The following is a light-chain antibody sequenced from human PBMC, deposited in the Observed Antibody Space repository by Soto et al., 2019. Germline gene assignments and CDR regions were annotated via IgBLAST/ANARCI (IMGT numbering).Light chain of an antibody. CDR1: QGISSY. CDR2: AAS. CDR3: QQYNSYSPT. V-gene: IGKV1-8*01. J-gene: IGKJ1*01. Sequence: AIRMTQSPSSLSASTGDRVTITCRASQGISSYLAWYQQKPGKAPKLLIYAASTLQSGVPSRFSGSESGTDFTLTISSLQPDDFATYYCQQYNSYSPTFGQGTKWIS.